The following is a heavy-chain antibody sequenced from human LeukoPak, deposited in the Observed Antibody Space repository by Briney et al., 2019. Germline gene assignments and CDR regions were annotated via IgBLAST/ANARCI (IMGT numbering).Heavy chain of an antibody. J-gene: IGHJ6*03. D-gene: IGHD6-6*01. Sequence: GGSLRLSCAASGFTFSSYRMHWVRQAPGKGLVWVSRINTDGTSTSYADSVKGRFTLSRDNAKNTLYLQMNGLRAEDTAVYYCARSDRPGSGYYYYYYMDVWGKGTTVTVSS. CDR3: ARSDRPGSGYYYYYYMDV. CDR1: GFTFSSYR. V-gene: IGHV3-74*01. CDR2: INTDGTST.